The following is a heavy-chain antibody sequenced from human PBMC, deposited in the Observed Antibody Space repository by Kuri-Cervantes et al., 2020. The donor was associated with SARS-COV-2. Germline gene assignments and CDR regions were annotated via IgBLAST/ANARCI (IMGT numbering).Heavy chain of an antibody. CDR1: GFTFSSYS. J-gene: IGHJ4*02. V-gene: IGHV3-21*01. CDR3: ARSPYSSSLIDY. Sequence: GGSLRLSCAASGFTFSSYSMNWVRQAPGKGLEWVSSISSSSSYIYCADSVKGRFTISRDNAKNSLYLQMNSLRAEDTAVYYCARSPYSSSLIDYWGQGTLVTVSS. CDR2: ISSSSSYI. D-gene: IGHD6-6*01.